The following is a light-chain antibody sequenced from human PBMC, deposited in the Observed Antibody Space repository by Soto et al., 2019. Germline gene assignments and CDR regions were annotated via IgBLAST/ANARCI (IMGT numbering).Light chain of an antibody. V-gene: IGKV3-11*01. CDR2: AAS. CDR3: HQRSSWPRT. CDR1: QSVSSY. Sequence: EIVLTQSPATLSLSPGERATLSCRASQSVSSYVAWYQQKPGQAPRLLMYAASNRATGVPARFSGSGSGTDFTLTISSLEPEDFAVYYCHQRSSWPRTFGQGTKVEIK. J-gene: IGKJ1*01.